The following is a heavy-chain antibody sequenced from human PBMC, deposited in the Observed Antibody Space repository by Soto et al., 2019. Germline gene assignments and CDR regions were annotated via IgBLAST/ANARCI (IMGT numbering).Heavy chain of an antibody. V-gene: IGHV4-39*01. J-gene: IGHJ6*02. D-gene: IGHD3-3*01. Sequence: SETLSLTCTVSGGSISSSSYYWGWIRQPPGKGLEWIGSIYYSGSTYYNPSLKSRVTISVDTSKNQFSLKLSSVTAADTAVYYCASFYDFWSGYHPEYYYYGMDVWGQGTTVTVYS. CDR1: GGSISSSSYY. CDR3: ASFYDFWSGYHPEYYYYGMDV. CDR2: IYYSGST.